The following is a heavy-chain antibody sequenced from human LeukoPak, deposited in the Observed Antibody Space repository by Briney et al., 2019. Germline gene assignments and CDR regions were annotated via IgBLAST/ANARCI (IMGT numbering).Heavy chain of an antibody. CDR2: IIPIFGTA. V-gene: IGHV1-69*06. CDR1: GYTFTSYD. J-gene: IGHJ4*02. Sequence: GASVKVSCKASGYTFTSYDINWVRQATGQGLEWMGGIIPIFGTANYAQKFQGRVTITADKSTSTAYMELSSLRSEDTAVYYCARDGIAAAGIFDYWGQGTLVTVSS. D-gene: IGHD6-13*01. CDR3: ARDGIAAAGIFDY.